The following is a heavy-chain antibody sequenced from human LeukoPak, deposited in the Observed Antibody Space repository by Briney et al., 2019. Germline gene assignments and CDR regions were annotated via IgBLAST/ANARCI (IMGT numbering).Heavy chain of an antibody. Sequence: PGGSLRLSCAASGFTFDDYAMHWVRQAPGKGLEWVSGISWNSGSIGYADSVKGRFTISRDNAKNSLYLQMNSLRAEDMALYYCAKSYLGGSCGGAFDIWGQGTMVTVSS. CDR3: AKSYLGGSCGGAFDI. V-gene: IGHV3-9*03. D-gene: IGHD1-26*01. CDR2: ISWNSGSI. CDR1: GFTFDDYA. J-gene: IGHJ3*02.